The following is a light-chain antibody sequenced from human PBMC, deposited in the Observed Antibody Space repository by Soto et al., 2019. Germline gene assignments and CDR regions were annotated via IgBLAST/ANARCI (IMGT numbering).Light chain of an antibody. J-gene: IGKJ1*01. V-gene: IGKV3-11*01. Sequence: EIVLTQSPATLSLSPGERATLSCRASQSVRGYLAWYQQKPGHAPRLVIFDASNRATGIPARFSGSGSGTDFTLIINSLEPEDFGVYYCQQRGNWPPTWTFGQGTNVEIK. CDR2: DAS. CDR1: QSVRGY. CDR3: QQRGNWPPTWT.